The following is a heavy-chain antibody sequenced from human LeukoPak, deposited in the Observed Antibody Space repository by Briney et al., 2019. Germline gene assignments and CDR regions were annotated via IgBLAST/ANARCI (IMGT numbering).Heavy chain of an antibody. CDR2: ISWNSGSI. CDR1: GFTFDEHA. J-gene: IGHJ6*03. CDR3: VKGHCSSSSCFPNYYYCMDV. V-gene: IGHV3-9*01. Sequence: GRSLRLSCAGSGFTFDEHAMHWVRQAPGKGLEWVSGISWNSGSIAYADSVKGRFTISRDNAKNLLFLQMSSLRAADTALYYCVKGHCSSSSCFPNYYYCMDVWGTGTTVTVSS. D-gene: IGHD2-15*01.